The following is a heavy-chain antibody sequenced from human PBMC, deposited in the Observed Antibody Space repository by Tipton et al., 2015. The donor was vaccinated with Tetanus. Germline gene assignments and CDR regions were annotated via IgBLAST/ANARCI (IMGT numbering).Heavy chain of an antibody. V-gene: IGHV3-21*01. D-gene: IGHD2-21*02. CDR1: GFTLSRYT. CDR2: ISSSSRYI. J-gene: IGHJ4*02. Sequence: SLRLSCAASGFTLSRYTLNWVRQAPGKGLEWVSSISSSSRYIYYADSVKGRFTISRDNAKNSLYLQVNSLRAEDTAVYSCARGMAEASNCGGDCYSDYWGQGTLVTVSS. CDR3: ARGMAEASNCGGDCYSDY.